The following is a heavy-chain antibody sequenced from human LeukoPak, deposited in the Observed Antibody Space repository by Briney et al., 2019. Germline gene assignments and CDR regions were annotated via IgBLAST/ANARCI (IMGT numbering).Heavy chain of an antibody. CDR3: ATAPYYGSGSPHDY. D-gene: IGHD3-10*01. V-gene: IGHV1-24*01. J-gene: IGHJ4*02. Sequence: ASVKVSCKVSGYTLTELSMHWVRQAPGKGLERMGGFDPEDGETIYAQKFQGRVTMTEDTSTDTAYMELSSLRSEDTAVYYCATAPYYGSGSPHDYWGQGTLVTVSS. CDR2: FDPEDGET. CDR1: GYTLTELS.